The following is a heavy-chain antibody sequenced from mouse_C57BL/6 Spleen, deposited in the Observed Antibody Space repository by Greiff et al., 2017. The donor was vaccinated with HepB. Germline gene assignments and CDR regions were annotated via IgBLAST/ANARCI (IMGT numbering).Heavy chain of an antibody. D-gene: IGHD3-1*01. CDR3: ITVTGFAY. Sequence: VQLKESGAELVRPGASVKLSCTASGFNIKDDYMHWVKQRPEQGLEWIGWIDPENGDTEYASKFQGKATITADTSSNTAYLQLSSLTSEDTAVYYCITVTGFAYWGQGTLVTVSA. J-gene: IGHJ3*01. CDR2: IDPENGDT. CDR1: GFNIKDDY. V-gene: IGHV14-4*01.